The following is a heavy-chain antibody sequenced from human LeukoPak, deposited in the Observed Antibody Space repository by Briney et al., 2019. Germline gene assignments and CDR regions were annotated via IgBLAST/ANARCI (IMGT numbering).Heavy chain of an antibody. CDR3: AKTLRYGSGSFDY. J-gene: IGHJ4*02. V-gene: IGHV3-30*02. CDR1: GFTFNSYG. D-gene: IGHD3-10*01. CDR2: IRYDGSNK. Sequence: GGSLRLSCAASGFTFNSYGSHWVRQAPGKGLEWVAFIRYDGSNKYYADSVKGRFTISRDNSKNTLYLQMNSLRAEDTAVYYCAKTLRYGSGSFDYWGQGTLVTVSS.